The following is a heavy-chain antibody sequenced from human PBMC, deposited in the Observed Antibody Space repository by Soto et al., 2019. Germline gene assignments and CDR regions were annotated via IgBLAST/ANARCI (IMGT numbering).Heavy chain of an antibody. CDR2: MNPNSGNT. J-gene: IGHJ6*03. Sequence: ASVKGSCKASGYTFTSYDINWGRQATGQGLEWMGWMNPNSGNTGYAQKFQGRVTMTRNTSISTAYMELSSLRSEDTAVYFCARTDYVRYYMDVWGKGTTVTVSS. V-gene: IGHV1-8*01. D-gene: IGHD4-17*01. CDR3: ARTDYVRYYMDV. CDR1: GYTFTSYD.